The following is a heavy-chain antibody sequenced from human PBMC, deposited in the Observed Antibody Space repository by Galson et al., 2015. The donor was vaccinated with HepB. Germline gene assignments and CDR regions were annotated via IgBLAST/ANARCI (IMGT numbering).Heavy chain of an antibody. CDR2: ISPCNANT. Sequence: SVKVSCKASGYTFGDSGIIWVRQAPGQGLEWMGWISPCNANTNYAQKFRGRVTLTTVTSTTTAYMELRSLRSDDTAIYYCAREGSYCTGDACYYYFDYWGQGSLVTVSS. V-gene: IGHV1-18*01. CDR3: AREGSYCTGDACYYYFDY. J-gene: IGHJ4*02. CDR1: GYTFGDSG. D-gene: IGHD2-8*02.